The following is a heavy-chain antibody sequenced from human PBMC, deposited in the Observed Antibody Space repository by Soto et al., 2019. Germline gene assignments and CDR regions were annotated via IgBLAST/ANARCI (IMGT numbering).Heavy chain of an antibody. V-gene: IGHV4-59*08. D-gene: IGHD3-22*01. CDR3: ARQTPPDKQYYYDSSGYYYFDY. J-gene: IGHJ4*02. Sequence: SETLSLTCTVSGGSISSYYWSWIRQPPGKGLEWIGYIYYSGSTNYNPSLKSRVTISVDTSKNQFSLKLSSVTAADTAVYYCARQTPPDKQYYYDSSGYYYFDYWGQGTLVTVSS. CDR1: GGSISSYY. CDR2: IYYSGST.